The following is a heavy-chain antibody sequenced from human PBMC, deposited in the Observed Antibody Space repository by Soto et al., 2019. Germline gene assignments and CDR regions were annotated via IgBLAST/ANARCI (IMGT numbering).Heavy chain of an antibody. J-gene: IGHJ6*04. V-gene: IGHV1-69*02. Sequence: SLKVSCKASGGTFSSYTINWVRQAPGQGLEWMGRIFPLLDIANYAQKFQGRVTITADKSTSTVYMELSSLRSEDTAVYYCAKRDGTTGISVGGSEVWGEGTTVNVSS. CDR1: GGTFSSYT. CDR2: IFPLLDIA. CDR3: AKRDGTTGISVGGSEV. D-gene: IGHD4-17*01.